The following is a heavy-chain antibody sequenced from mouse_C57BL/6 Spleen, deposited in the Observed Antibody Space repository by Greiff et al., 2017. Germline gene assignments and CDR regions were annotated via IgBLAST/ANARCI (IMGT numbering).Heavy chain of an antibody. V-gene: IGHV5-17*01. Sequence: EVMLVESGGGLVKPGGSLKLSCAASGFTFSDYGMYWVRQAPEKGLEWVAYIRSGGSTIYYADTVKGRFTISRDNAKNTLVLQMTSLRSEDTAMYYCARDDGYYKGYAKCYWGQGTSVTVAA. D-gene: IGHD2-3*01. CDR1: GFTFSDYG. CDR3: ARDDGYYKGYAKCY. CDR2: IRSGGSTI. J-gene: IGHJ4*01.